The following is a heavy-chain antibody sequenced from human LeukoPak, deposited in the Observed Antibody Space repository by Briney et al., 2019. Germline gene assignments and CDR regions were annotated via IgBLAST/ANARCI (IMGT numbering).Heavy chain of an antibody. CDR1: GGSISSSSYY. D-gene: IGHD6-13*01. V-gene: IGHV4-39*01. Sequence: SETLSLTCTVSGGSISSSSYYWGWIRQPPGKGLEWIGSIYYSGSTYYNPSLKSRVTISVDTSKNQFSLKLSSVTAADTAVYYCARLVEWPSWYMSLWGQGTLVTVSS. CDR2: IYYSGST. J-gene: IGHJ4*02. CDR3: ARLVEWPSWYMSL.